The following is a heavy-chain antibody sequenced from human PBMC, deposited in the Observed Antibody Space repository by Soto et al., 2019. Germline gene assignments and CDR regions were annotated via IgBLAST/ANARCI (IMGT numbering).Heavy chain of an antibody. V-gene: IGHV4-4*07. J-gene: IGHJ4*02. Sequence: LSLTCTVSGASLSDYYWSWIRQPAGKGLECIGRIYASGNTNYNPSLKSRVTMSVDTSKNQFSLTLNSVTAADTAVYYCARESRSALGTVEHWGRGTLVTVSS. CDR2: IYASGNT. D-gene: IGHD6-13*01. CDR1: GASLSDYY. CDR3: ARESRSALGTVEH.